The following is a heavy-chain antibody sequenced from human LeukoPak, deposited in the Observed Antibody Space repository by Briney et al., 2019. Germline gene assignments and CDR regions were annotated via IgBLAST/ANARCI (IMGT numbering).Heavy chain of an antibody. V-gene: IGHV4-39*07. CDR3: ARRPESGANWYSI. CDR2: T. J-gene: IGHJ4*02. CDR1: GDSVITDDYF. Sequence: SETLSLTCIVSGDSVITDDYFWGWVRQPPGKALEWLGSTYRIPPLKSRVTISVDTSKNRFSLKLSSVTAADTAVYYCARRPESGANWYSIWGQGTLVTVSS. D-gene: IGHD2-21*02.